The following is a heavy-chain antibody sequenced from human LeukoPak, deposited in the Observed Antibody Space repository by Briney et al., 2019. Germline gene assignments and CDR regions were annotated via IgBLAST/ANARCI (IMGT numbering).Heavy chain of an antibody. CDR3: AKGFRELVPDFFDY. Sequence: PGGSLRLSCAASGFTFSSYAMSWVRQAPGKGLEWVSAISGSGGSTYYADSVKGRFTISRDNAKNSLYLQMNSLRAEDMALYYCAKGFRELVPDFFDYWGQGTLVTVSS. CDR1: GFTFSSYA. J-gene: IGHJ4*02. CDR2: ISGSGGST. V-gene: IGHV3-23*01. D-gene: IGHD6-13*01.